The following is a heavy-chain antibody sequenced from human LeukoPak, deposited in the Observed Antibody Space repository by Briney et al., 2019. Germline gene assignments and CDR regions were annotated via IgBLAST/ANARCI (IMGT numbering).Heavy chain of an antibody. D-gene: IGHD5-18*01. CDR2: INHSGST. V-gene: IGHV4-34*01. J-gene: IGHJ6*03. CDR3: ARHWLRGAAKPGYMDV. Sequence: SETLSLTCAVYGGSFSGYYWSWIRQPPGKGLEWIGEINHSGSTNYNPSLKSRVTISVDTSKTQFSLKVSSVTAADTAVYYCARHWLRGAAKPGYMDVWGKGTTVTVSS. CDR1: GGSFSGYY.